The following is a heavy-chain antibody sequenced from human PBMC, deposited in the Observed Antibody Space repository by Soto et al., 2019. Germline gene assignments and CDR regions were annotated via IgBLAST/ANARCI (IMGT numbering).Heavy chain of an antibody. CDR2: ISGSGGST. CDR1: GFTFSSYA. J-gene: IGHJ3*02. D-gene: IGHD3-3*01. V-gene: IGHV3-23*01. CDR3: ATHGEIWSGYVDAFDI. Sequence: EVQLLESGGGLVQPGGSLRLSCAASGFTFSSYAMSWVRQAPGKGLEWVSAISGSGGSTYYADSVKGRFTISRDNSKNTPYLQMNSLRAEDTAVYYCATHGEIWSGYVDAFDIWGQGTMVTVSS.